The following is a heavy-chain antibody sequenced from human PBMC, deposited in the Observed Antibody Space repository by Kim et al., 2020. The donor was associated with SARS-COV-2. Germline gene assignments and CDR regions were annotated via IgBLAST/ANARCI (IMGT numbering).Heavy chain of an antibody. CDR1: GFTFSSYA. CDR3: AKAPIAAAGTGNWFDP. J-gene: IGHJ5*02. D-gene: IGHD6-13*01. CDR2: ISGSGGST. V-gene: IGHV3-23*01. Sequence: GGSLRLSCAASGFTFSSYAMSWVRQAPGKGLEWVSAISGSGGSTYYADSVKGRFTISRDNSKNTLYLQMNSLRAEDTAVYYCAKAPIAAAGTGNWFDPWGQGTLVTVSS.